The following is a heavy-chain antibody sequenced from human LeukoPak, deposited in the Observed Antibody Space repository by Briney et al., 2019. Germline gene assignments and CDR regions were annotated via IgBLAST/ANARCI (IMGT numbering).Heavy chain of an antibody. CDR2: ISSSGII. CDR3: AKGVSAYDFWSGRLFAY. D-gene: IGHD3-3*01. Sequence: PGGSPRLSCAATGFTFSSYEMNWVRQAPGKGLEWVSYISSSGIINYADSVKGRFTISRDNAKNSLYLQMNSLRAEDTAVYYCAKGVSAYDFWSGRLFAYWGQGALVTVSS. J-gene: IGHJ4*02. CDR1: GFTFSSYE. V-gene: IGHV3-48*03.